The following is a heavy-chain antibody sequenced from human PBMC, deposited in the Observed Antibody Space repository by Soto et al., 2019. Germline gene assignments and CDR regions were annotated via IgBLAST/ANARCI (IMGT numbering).Heavy chain of an antibody. D-gene: IGHD6-19*01. V-gene: IGHV3-30*18. CDR2: ISYDGSNK. Sequence: XGSLILSCSAAGVTFSSYGMHWVRQAPGKGLEWVAVISYDGSNKYYADSVKGRFTISRDNSKNTLYLQMNSLRAEDTAVYYCAKTVAGAFDIWGQGTMVTVSS. J-gene: IGHJ3*02. CDR3: AKTVAGAFDI. CDR1: GVTFSSYG.